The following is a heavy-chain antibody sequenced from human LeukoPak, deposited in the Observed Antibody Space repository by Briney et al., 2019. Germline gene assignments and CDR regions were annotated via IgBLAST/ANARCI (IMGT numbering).Heavy chain of an antibody. CDR1: GYTFTSYG. V-gene: IGHV1-18*01. CDR3: ARSVRYHGSGSEFDY. CDR2: ISAYNGNT. Sequence: ASVKVSCKASGYTFTSYGISWVRQAPGQGLEWMGWISAYNGNTNYAQKLQGRVTMTTDTSTSTAYMELRSLRSDDTAVYYCARSVRYHGSGSEFDYWGQGTLVTVSS. J-gene: IGHJ4*02. D-gene: IGHD3-10*01.